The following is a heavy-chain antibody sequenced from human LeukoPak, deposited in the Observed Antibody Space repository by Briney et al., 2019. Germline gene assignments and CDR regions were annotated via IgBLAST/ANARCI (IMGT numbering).Heavy chain of an antibody. V-gene: IGHV3-23*01. CDR3: AKSGLSKFDY. CDR2: ISGSGGST. J-gene: IGHJ4*02. D-gene: IGHD3-10*01. Sequence: GSLRLSCAASGFTFSSYGMSWVRQAPGKGLEWVSAISGSGGSTYYADSVKGRVTISRDNSKNTLYLQMSSLRAEDTAVYYCAKSGLSKFDYWGQGTLVTVSS. CDR1: GFTFSSYG.